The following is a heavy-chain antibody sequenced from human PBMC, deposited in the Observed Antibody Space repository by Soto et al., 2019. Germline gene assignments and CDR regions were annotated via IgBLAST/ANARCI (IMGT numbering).Heavy chain of an antibody. CDR2: INPSGGST. J-gene: IGHJ3*02. V-gene: IGHV1-46*01. Sequence: ASVKVSCKASGYTFTSYYMHWVRQAPGQGLEWMGIINPSGGSTSYAQKFQGRVTMTRDTSTSTVYMELSSLRSEDTAVYYCANEKHGSGSYRAFDIWGRGTMVTVSS. CDR1: GYTFTSYY. D-gene: IGHD3-10*01. CDR3: ANEKHGSGSYRAFDI.